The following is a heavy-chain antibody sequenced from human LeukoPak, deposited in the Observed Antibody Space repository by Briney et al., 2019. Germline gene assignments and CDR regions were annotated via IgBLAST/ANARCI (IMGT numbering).Heavy chain of an antibody. CDR1: GFTVSSNY. D-gene: IGHD3-22*01. CDR3: ARGGDDSNGYLFDY. Sequence: GGSLRLSCAASGFTVSSNYMSWVRQAPGKGLEWVSVIYSGGSTYYADSVKGRFSISRDNSKNTLYLRMNSLRAEDTAVYYCARGGDDSNGYLFDYWGQGTLVTVSS. CDR2: IYSGGST. J-gene: IGHJ4*02. V-gene: IGHV3-66*01.